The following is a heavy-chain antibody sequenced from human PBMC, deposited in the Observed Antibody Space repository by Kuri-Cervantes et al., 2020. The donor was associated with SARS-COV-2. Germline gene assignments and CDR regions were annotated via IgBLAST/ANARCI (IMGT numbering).Heavy chain of an antibody. D-gene: IGHD5-12*01. V-gene: IGHV3-48*02. Sequence: GESLKISCEASGFTFSSYGMDWVRQAPGKGLEWVSYISSSSSTIYYADSVEGRFTISRDNAKNSLYLQMNSLRDEDTTVYYCARDANYGSRLPRKFDYWGQGTLVTVSS. CDR3: ARDANYGSRLPRKFDY. J-gene: IGHJ4*02. CDR1: GFTFSSYG. CDR2: ISSSSSTI.